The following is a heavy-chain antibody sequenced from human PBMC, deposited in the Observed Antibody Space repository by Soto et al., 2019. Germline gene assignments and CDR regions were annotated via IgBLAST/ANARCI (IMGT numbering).Heavy chain of an antibody. J-gene: IGHJ4*02. CDR1: GFTFSSYA. V-gene: IGHV3-23*01. CDR2: ISGSGGST. D-gene: IGHD6-19*01. Sequence: EVQLLESGGGLVQPGGSLRLSCAASGFTFSSYAMSWVRQAPGKGLEWVSAISGSGGSTYYADSVKGRFTISRDNSKNTRYLQMNGLRAEDTAVYYCAKDQDGVSSGWISTPDYFDYWGQGTLVTVSS. CDR3: AKDQDGVSSGWISTPDYFDY.